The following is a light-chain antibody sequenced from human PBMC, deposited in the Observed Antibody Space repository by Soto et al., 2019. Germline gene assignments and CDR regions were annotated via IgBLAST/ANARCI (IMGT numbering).Light chain of an antibody. CDR1: QSVSSS. J-gene: IGKJ2*01. V-gene: IGKV3-11*01. Sequence: EIVLTQSPATLSLSPGERATLSCRASQSVSSSLAWYQQKPGQAPRLLIYEPSNRATGIPARFSGSGSGTDFTLTISSHEPEDFAVYYCRQRTTWPRLYTFGQGTRLEIK. CDR2: EPS. CDR3: RQRTTWPRLYT.